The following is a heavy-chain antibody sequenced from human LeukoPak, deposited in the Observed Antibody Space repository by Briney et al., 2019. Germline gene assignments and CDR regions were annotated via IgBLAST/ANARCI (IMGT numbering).Heavy chain of an antibody. CDR3: ARDRGWQQLVRDYFDY. J-gene: IGHJ4*02. CDR1: GGSISSSSYY. D-gene: IGHD6-13*01. Sequence: SETLSLTCTVSGGSISSSSYYWGWIRQPPGKGLEWIGSIYYSGSTYYNPSLKSRVTISVDTSKNQFSLKLSSVTAADTAVYYCARDRGWQQLVRDYFDYWGQGTLVTASS. CDR2: IYYSGST. V-gene: IGHV4-39*02.